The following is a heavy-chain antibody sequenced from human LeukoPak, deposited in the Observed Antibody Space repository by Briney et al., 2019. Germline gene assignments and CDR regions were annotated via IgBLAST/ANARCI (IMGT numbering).Heavy chain of an antibody. D-gene: IGHD3-16*02. V-gene: IGHV1-24*01. CDR1: GYTLTELS. Sequence: ASVKVSCKVSGYTLTELSMHWVRQAPGKGLEWMGGFDPEDGETIYAQKFQGRVTMTEDTSTDTAYMELSSLRPEDTAVYYCATAELPLRLGELSNSFDYWGQGTLVTVSS. CDR2: FDPEDGET. CDR3: ATAELPLRLGELSNSFDY. J-gene: IGHJ4*02.